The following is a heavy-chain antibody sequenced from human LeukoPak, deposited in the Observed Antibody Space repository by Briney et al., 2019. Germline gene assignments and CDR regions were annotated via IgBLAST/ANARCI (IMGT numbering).Heavy chain of an antibody. V-gene: IGHV1-24*01. Sequence: ASVKVSCKVSEYTLTELSMHWVRQSPGKGLEWMGGFDPEDGETIYAQKFQGRVTMTEDTSTDTDYMELSRLRSEDTAVYYCATDLFQEYSREAGVLDYWGQGTLVTVSS. CDR3: ATDLFQEYSREAGVLDY. CDR2: FDPEDGET. J-gene: IGHJ4*02. D-gene: IGHD6-6*01. CDR1: EYTLTELS.